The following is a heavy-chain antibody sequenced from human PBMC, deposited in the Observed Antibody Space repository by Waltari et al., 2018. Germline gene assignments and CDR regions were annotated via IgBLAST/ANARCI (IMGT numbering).Heavy chain of an antibody. CDR1: GSTFSRFG. Sequence: QVQLVQSGVEVKKPGASVKVSCKTSGSTFSRFGITWVRRAPGQGLEWMGWISAVNGHTNYAQNLQDRVTMTADTSTTTAYMELRSLTSEDTAVYYCARAGAEVTRFFDYWGQGTLVTVSS. J-gene: IGHJ4*02. V-gene: IGHV1-18*01. CDR3: ARAGAEVTRFFDY. CDR2: ISAVNGHT. D-gene: IGHD3-3*01.